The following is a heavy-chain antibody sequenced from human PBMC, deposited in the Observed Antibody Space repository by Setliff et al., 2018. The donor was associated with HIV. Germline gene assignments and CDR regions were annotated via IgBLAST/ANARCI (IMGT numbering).Heavy chain of an antibody. Sequence: SETLSLTCTVSGDSISTDYWSWIRQPPGKGLEWFGEINHSGSTNYNPSLKSRVTISVDTSKNQFSLKLSSVTAADTAVYYCARRDGYSYGFYFDYWGQGTLVTVSS. CDR1: GDSISTDY. J-gene: IGHJ4*02. CDR3: ARRDGYSYGFYFDY. CDR2: INHSGST. D-gene: IGHD5-18*01. V-gene: IGHV4-34*01.